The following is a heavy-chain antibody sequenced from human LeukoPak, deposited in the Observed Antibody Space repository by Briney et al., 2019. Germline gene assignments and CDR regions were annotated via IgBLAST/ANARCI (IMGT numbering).Heavy chain of an antibody. J-gene: IGHJ4*02. D-gene: IGHD3-10*01. CDR1: GFTFSSYG. V-gene: IGHV3-30*18. CDR3: AKDRSYYGSGSYYDY. CDR2: ISYDGSNK. Sequence: PGGSLRLSCAASGFTFSSYGMYWVRQAPGKGLEWVAVISYDGSNKYYADSVKGRFTISRDNSKNTLYLQMNSLRAEDTAVYYCAKDRSYYGSGSYYDYWGQGTLVTVSS.